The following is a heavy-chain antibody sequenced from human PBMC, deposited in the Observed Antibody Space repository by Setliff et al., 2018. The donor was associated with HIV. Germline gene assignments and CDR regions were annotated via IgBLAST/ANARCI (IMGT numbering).Heavy chain of an antibody. V-gene: IGHV4-39*01. CDR2: VYYSGDT. CDR1: GGSVSDTSYY. J-gene: IGHJ4*02. Sequence: SETLSLTCTVSGGSVSDTSYYWGWIRQPPGKGLEWLANVYYSGDTYYNPSLNRRVTISVDTSRNQFSLKLTSVTAADTALYFCARLGDSGYDFRGYFDYWGQGKLVTV. CDR3: ARLGDSGYDFRGYFDY. D-gene: IGHD5-12*01.